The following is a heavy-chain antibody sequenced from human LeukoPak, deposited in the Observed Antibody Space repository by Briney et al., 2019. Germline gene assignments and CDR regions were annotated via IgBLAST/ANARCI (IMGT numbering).Heavy chain of an antibody. Sequence: GASVKVSCKASGYTFNGYYMHWVRQAPGQGLEWRGGINPNSGGTNYAQKFQGRVTMTRDTSSSTAYMELSRLRSDDTAVYYCARVDSSGWYEFDPWGQGTLVTVSS. CDR1: GYTFNGYY. V-gene: IGHV1-2*02. CDR2: INPNSGGT. J-gene: IGHJ5*02. D-gene: IGHD6-19*01. CDR3: ARVDSSGWYEFDP.